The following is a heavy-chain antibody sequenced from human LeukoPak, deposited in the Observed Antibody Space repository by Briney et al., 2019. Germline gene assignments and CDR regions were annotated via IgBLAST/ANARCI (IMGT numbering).Heavy chain of an antibody. D-gene: IGHD6-13*01. V-gene: IGHV3-21*01. Sequence: GGSLRLSCAASGFTFSSYSMNWVRQAPGKGLEWVSSISSSSSYIYYADSVKGRFTISRDNAKNSLYLQMNSLRAEDTAVYYCARGIAGIAAAGAHFDYWGQGTLVTVPS. CDR3: ARGIAGIAAAGAHFDY. CDR2: ISSSSSYI. CDR1: GFTFSSYS. J-gene: IGHJ4*02.